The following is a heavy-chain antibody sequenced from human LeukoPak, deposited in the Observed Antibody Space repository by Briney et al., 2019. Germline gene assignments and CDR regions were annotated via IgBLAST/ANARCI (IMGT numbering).Heavy chain of an antibody. CDR3: AREKILWFGEPKVGFDY. CDR1: TGSISGYY. Sequence: SETLSLTCTVSTGSISGYYWSWIRQPPGKGLEWFGYIFHSGSTTYNPSLKSRVTISVDTSKNQFSLKLSSVTAADTAVYYCAREKILWFGEPKVGFDYWGQGTLVTVSS. V-gene: IGHV4-59*01. J-gene: IGHJ4*02. D-gene: IGHD3-10*01. CDR2: IFHSGST.